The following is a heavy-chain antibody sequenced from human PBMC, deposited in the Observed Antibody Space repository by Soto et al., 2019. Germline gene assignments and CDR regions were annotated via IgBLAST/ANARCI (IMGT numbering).Heavy chain of an antibody. D-gene: IGHD2-21*01. V-gene: IGHV3-30*03. Sequence: PGGSLRLSCAASGFTFSSYGMHWVCQAQGRGLEWVAVISYDGSNKYYADSVKGRSTISRDNSKNTLYLQMNSLSAADTAVYYCARAESVGHPVVPDYWGQGTLVTVSS. CDR3: ARAESVGHPVVPDY. CDR1: GFTFSSYG. J-gene: IGHJ4*02. CDR2: ISYDGSNK.